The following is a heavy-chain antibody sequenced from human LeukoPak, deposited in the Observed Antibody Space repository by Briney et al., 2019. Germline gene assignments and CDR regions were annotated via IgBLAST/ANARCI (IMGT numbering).Heavy chain of an antibody. D-gene: IGHD4-17*01. CDR1: GFTFSDYY. V-gene: IGHV3-11*01. J-gene: IGHJ4*02. CDR2: ISNSGTTI. Sequence: GRTLRLSCAASGFTFSDYYTMWIRNAPAKAMEWVSYISNSGTTIYYADSVKGRFTISRDNAKNSLYLQMNSLRAEDTAVYYRARDNSGAYGDSGQGTLVTVSS. CDR3: ARDNSGAYGD.